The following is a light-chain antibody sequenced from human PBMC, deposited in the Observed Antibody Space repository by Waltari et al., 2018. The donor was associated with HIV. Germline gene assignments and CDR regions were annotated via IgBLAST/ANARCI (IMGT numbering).Light chain of an antibody. CDR1: SSDVGHYNF. CDR2: DVV. V-gene: IGLV2-11*01. J-gene: IGLJ2*01. Sequence: QTALTQPRSVSGSPGQSVTISCTGTSSDVGHYNFFSWYQQYPGAAPKLIIYDVVKRPSGVPDRFSGYKSGNTASLTISGLQAEDEADYYCSSSAGSYTPVVFGGGTKLAV. CDR3: SSSAGSYTPVV.